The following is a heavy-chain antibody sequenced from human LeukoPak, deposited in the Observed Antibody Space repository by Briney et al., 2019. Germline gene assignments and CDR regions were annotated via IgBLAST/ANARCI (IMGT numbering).Heavy chain of an antibody. CDR2: LSGSGESR. CDR3: AKNRGGIAAAIEH. CDR1: GFTFHTYA. D-gene: IGHD6-13*01. V-gene: IGHV3-23*01. J-gene: IGHJ4*02. Sequence: GGSLRLSCAASGFTFHTYAMSWVRQAPGKGVDWVSVLSGSGESRYYADSVKGRFTISRDNSKNTVYLQMNSLRTEDTAVYYCAKNRGGIAAAIEHWGQGTLVTVSS.